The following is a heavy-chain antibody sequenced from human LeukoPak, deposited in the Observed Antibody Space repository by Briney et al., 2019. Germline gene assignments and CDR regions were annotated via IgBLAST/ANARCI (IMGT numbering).Heavy chain of an antibody. CDR1: GFTLSTYA. D-gene: IGHD3-22*01. Sequence: PGGPLTLSCAASGFTLSTYAMSWARQAPGKGLEWVSTISGSGGVTYFGDSVNGRFAISRDNSKNTLYLQMNTLGAEDTALYYCAKLSYHDSGGPPLWGQGTMVTVSS. CDR3: AKLSYHDSGGPPL. CDR2: ISGSGGVT. J-gene: IGHJ3*01. V-gene: IGHV3-23*01.